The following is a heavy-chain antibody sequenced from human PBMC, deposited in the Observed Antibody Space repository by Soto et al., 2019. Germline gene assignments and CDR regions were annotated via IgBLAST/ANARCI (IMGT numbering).Heavy chain of an antibody. Sequence: SETLSLTCTVSGGSISSYYWSWIRQPPGKGLEWIGYIYYSGSTNYNPSLKSRVTISVDTSKNQFSLKLSSVTAADTAVYYCARASMVRGAPLFSWFFDYWGQGTLVTVSS. J-gene: IGHJ4*02. CDR3: ARASMVRGAPLFSWFFDY. CDR1: GGSISSYY. CDR2: IYYSGST. D-gene: IGHD3-10*01. V-gene: IGHV4-59*01.